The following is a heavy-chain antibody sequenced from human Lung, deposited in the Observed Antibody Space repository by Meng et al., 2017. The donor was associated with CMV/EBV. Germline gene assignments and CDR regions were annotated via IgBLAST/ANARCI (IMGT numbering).Heavy chain of an antibody. J-gene: IGHJ4*02. CDR2: IYFSGST. Sequence: LRLXCTVSGGSISSDTDYWTWIRQYPGKGLEWIGCIYFSGSTAYNPSLKSRLTISVDTSKNQFSLRLNSVTAADTAVYFCAREWSGYFHYWGQGTLVTVSS. CDR1: GGSISSDTDY. CDR3: AREWSGYFHY. V-gene: IGHV4-31*03. D-gene: IGHD2-15*01.